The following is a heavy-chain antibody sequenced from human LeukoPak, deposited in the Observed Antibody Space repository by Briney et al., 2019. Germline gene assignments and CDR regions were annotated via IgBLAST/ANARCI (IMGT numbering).Heavy chain of an antibody. Sequence: ASVKVSCKASGYTFTGYYMHWVRQAPGQGLEWMGRINPNSGGTNYAQKFQGRVTMTRDTSISTAYKELSRLRSDDTAVYYCARVAAGSSWYSADDYWGQGTLVTVSS. V-gene: IGHV1-2*06. CDR1: GYTFTGYY. CDR2: INPNSGGT. J-gene: IGHJ4*02. D-gene: IGHD6-13*01. CDR3: ARVAAGSSWYSADDY.